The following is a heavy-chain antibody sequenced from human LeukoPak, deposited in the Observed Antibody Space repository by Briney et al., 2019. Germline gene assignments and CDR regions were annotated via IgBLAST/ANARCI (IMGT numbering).Heavy chain of an antibody. Sequence: GGSLRLSCAASGFTFSSYGMHWVRQAPGKGLEWVAFIRYDGSNKYYAGSVKGRFTISRDNSKNSLYLQMNRLRVEDSAMYYCAKSRAPTADPDAFDVWGQGTMVTVSS. CDR3: AKSRAPTADPDAFDV. CDR1: GFTFSSYG. J-gene: IGHJ3*01. D-gene: IGHD1-14*01. CDR2: IRYDGSNK. V-gene: IGHV3-30*02.